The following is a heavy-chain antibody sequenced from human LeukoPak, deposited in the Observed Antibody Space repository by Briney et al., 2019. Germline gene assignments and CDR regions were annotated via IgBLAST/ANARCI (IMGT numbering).Heavy chain of an antibody. Sequence: SETLSLTCTVSGGSISVHFWSWIRQPPGKGLELTGYIHYSGSTFYKPSLKSRVTNSLDPSRNQFSLRLTTVTAADTAVYYCARFSSECRDDSCYLDCWGKGTLVTVSS. D-gene: IGHD3-22*01. CDR1: GGSISVHF. J-gene: IGHJ4*02. CDR3: ARFSSECRDDSCYLDC. CDR2: IHYSGST. V-gene: IGHV4-59*11.